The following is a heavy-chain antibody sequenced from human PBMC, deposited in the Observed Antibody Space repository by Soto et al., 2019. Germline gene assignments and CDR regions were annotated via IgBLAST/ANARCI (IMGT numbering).Heavy chain of an antibody. CDR3: ATGSIPARGVFGY. V-gene: IGHV4-34*02. CDR2: INHTVKT. CDR1: GGSFSGNY. J-gene: IGHJ4*01. D-gene: IGHD6-6*01. Sequence: QVQLQQWGAGLLKPSETLSLTFAVYGGSFSGNYLIWFRQHPGKALEWIGEINHTVKTNYNPSLKSRDSRSLDTSKDHCSVRLCSLTAADTALYHFATGSIPARGVFGYWGHGTQVTVSS.